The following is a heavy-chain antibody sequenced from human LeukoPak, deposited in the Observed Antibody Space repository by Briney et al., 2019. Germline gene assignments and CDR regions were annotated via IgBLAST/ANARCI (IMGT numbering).Heavy chain of an antibody. V-gene: IGHV1-24*01. D-gene: IGHD4-17*01. CDR3: ATDRLTTGAFDI. CDR2: FDPEDGET. CDR1: GYTLTELS. Sequence: ASVKVSRKVSGYTLTELSMHWVRQAPGKGLEWMGGFDPEDGETIYAQKFQGRVTMTEDTSTDTAYMELSSLRSEDTAVYYCATDRLTTGAFDIWGQGTMVTVSS. J-gene: IGHJ3*02.